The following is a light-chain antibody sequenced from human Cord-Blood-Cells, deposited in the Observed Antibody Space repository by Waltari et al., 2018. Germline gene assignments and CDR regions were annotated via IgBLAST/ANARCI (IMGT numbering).Light chain of an antibody. CDR1: SSDVGGYNY. CDR3: SSYTSSSTYV. Sequence: QSALTQPASVSGSPGQSITISCTGTSSDVGGYNYVSWSQQHPGKAPQLSIDDVSKRPSGVSNRFSGDKSGNAASRTIYGLQAEDEADYYCSSYTSSSTYVFGTGTKVTVL. V-gene: IGLV2-14*01. J-gene: IGLJ1*01. CDR2: DVS.